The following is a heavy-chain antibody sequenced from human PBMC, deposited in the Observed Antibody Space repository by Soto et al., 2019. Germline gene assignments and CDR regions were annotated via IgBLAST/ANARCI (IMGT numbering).Heavy chain of an antibody. V-gene: IGHV1-18*01. CDR1: GYTFTKYG. J-gene: IGHJ4*02. D-gene: IGHD3-16*01. CDR2: ISGSRGNA. CDR3: AREMAGLGGEYDY. Sequence: QVQLVQSGAEVKKPGASGKVSCKTSGYTFTKYGVGWVRQAPGQGLEWMGWISGSRGNAKYAEKVQGRITLTTDTSKSTAYIELRSLRSDDTAVYYCAREMAGLGGEYDYWGQGTLVTVSS.